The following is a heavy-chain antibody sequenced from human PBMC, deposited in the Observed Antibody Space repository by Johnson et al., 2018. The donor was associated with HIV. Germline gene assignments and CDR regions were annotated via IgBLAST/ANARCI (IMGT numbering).Heavy chain of an antibody. CDR2: ISCDGSNK. D-gene: IGHD3-10*01. V-gene: IGHV3-30*04. Sequence: QVQLVESGGGLVQPGRSLRLSCAASGFTFSSYAMHWVRQAPGKGLEWVAVISCDGSNKYYADSVKGRFTISRDNSKNTLYLQMNSLRAEDTAVYYCAREIIFRGAFDIWGQGTMVTVSS. CDR1: GFTFSSYA. CDR3: AREIIFRGAFDI. J-gene: IGHJ3*02.